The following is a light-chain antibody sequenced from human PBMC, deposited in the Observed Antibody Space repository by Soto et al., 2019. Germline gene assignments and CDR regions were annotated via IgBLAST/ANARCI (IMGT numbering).Light chain of an antibody. J-gene: IGLJ2*01. CDR3: QSYDSSMSGYVV. CDR2: GNS. V-gene: IGLV1-40*01. Sequence: QSVLTQPPSVSGAPGQRVTISCTGSSSNIGAGYDVPWYQQLPGTAPKLLIYGNSNRPSGVPDRFSGSKSGNSASLAITGLQAEDDADYYCQSYDSSMSGYVVFGGGTKLTVL. CDR1: SSNIGAGYD.